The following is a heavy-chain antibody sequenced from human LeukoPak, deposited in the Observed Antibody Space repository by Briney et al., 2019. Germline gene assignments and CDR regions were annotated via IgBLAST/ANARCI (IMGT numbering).Heavy chain of an antibody. Sequence: PGGSLRLSCAASGFTFSSYEMKWVRQAPGKGLEWLSYISSSGDTRYYADSVKGRFTISRDNAKNSLYLQMNSLRAEDAAVYYCAREGGSGYVIDYWGQGTLVAVSS. D-gene: IGHD3-22*01. V-gene: IGHV3-48*03. J-gene: IGHJ4*02. CDR2: ISSSGDTR. CDR3: AREGGSGYVIDY. CDR1: GFTFSSYE.